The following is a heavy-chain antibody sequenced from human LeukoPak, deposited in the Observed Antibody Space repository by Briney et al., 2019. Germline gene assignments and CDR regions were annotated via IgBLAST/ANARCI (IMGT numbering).Heavy chain of an antibody. CDR2: IRPDGSEQ. D-gene: IGHD4-11*01. V-gene: IGHV3-7*01. CDR1: GFTFTNFW. CDR3: AGRDSARNPWAY. Sequence: GGSLRLSCAASGFTFTNFWMNWIRRAPGRGLEWVANIRPDGSEQFYVDFVKGRFTISRDNAKNSVYLQMNSLRADDTAVYYCAGRDSARNPWAYWGQGTLVTVST. J-gene: IGHJ4*02.